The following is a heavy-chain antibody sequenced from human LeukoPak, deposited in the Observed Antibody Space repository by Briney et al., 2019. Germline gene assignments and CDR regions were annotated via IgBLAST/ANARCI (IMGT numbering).Heavy chain of an antibody. CDR2: IRYDGSNK. Sequence: GGSLRLSCAASGFTFSSYGMHWVRQAPGKGLEWVAFIRYDGSNKYYADSVKGRFTISRDNSKNTLYLQMNSLKAEDTAVYYFAKPSYCSSTSCYFYYYYYYMDVWGKGTTVTISS. D-gene: IGHD2-2*01. J-gene: IGHJ6*03. V-gene: IGHV3-30*02. CDR3: AKPSYCSSTSCYFYYYYYYMDV. CDR1: GFTFSSYG.